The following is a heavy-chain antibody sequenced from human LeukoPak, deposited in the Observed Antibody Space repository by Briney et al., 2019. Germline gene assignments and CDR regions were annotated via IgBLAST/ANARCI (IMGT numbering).Heavy chain of an antibody. Sequence: PGGSLRLSCTASGFTFVDYAMTWVRQAPGKGQEWVGFIRSNPYGGTTEYAASVKGRFTISRDDSKSIAYLQMNSLKTEDTAVYYCTRGLLPGYWGQGTLVTVSS. CDR3: TRGLLPGY. CDR2: IRSNPYGGTT. J-gene: IGHJ4*02. CDR1: GFTFVDYA. D-gene: IGHD2/OR15-2a*01. V-gene: IGHV3-49*04.